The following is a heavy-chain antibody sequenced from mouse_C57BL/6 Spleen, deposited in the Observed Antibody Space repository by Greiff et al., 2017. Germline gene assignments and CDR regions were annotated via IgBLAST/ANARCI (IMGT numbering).Heavy chain of an antibody. D-gene: IGHD2-5*01. CDR2: INPNYGTT. CDR3: AGYYSNHWYFDV. J-gene: IGHJ1*03. Sequence: VQLQQSGPELVKPGASVTISCKASGYSFTDYNMNWVKQSNGKSLEWIGVINPNYGTTSYNQKFKGKATLTVDQSSSTAYMQLNSLTSEDSAVYYCAGYYSNHWYFDVWGTGTTVTVSS. V-gene: IGHV1-39*01. CDR1: GYSFTDYN.